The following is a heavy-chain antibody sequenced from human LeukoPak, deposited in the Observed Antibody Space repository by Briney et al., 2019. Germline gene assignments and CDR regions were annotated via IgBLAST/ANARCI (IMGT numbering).Heavy chain of an antibody. Sequence: SETLSLTCTVSGGSISSYYWSWLRQPPGKGLEWIGYIHYSGSTNYNASLKSGVTILADTSKNQFSVRLSSVTAADTAVYYCARVAYSGYVDYWGQGILVTVSS. CDR1: GGSISSYY. CDR3: ARVAYSGYVDY. D-gene: IGHD5-12*01. J-gene: IGHJ4*02. CDR2: IHYSGST. V-gene: IGHV4-59*01.